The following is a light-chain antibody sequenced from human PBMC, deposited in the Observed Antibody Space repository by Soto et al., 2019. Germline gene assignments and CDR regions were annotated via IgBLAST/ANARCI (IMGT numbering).Light chain of an antibody. CDR2: EVS. J-gene: IGLJ1*01. V-gene: IGLV2-23*02. CDR1: SSDVGSYNL. CDR3: CSYAGSSTYV. Sequence: QSAMTQPASVSGSPGQSITISCTGTSSDVGSYNLVSWYQQHPGKAPKLMIYEVSKRPSGVSNRFSGSKYGNTAYLKISGLQAEDEADYYCCSYAGSSTYVFGTGTKLTVL.